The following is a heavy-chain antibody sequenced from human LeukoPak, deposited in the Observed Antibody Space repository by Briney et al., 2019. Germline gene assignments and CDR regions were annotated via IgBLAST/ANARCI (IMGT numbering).Heavy chain of an antibody. CDR1: GYTFSSYA. Sequence: GASVRVSCKASGYTFSSYAITWVRQAPGQGLEWMGGMIPIFGTANYAQKFQGRVTITTDESTSTAYMELSSLRSEDTAVYYCARARIAAAGNYYYYYMDVWGKGTTVTVSS. D-gene: IGHD6-13*01. J-gene: IGHJ6*03. CDR3: ARARIAAAGNYYYYYMDV. CDR2: MIPIFGTA. V-gene: IGHV1-69*05.